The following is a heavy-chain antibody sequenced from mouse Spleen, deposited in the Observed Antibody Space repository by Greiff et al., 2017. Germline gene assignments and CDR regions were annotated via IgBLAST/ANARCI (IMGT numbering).Heavy chain of an antibody. CDR3: TRAYYGNYWFAY. J-gene: IGHJ3*01. Sequence: DVKLVESGGGLVQPGGSLKLSCATSGFTFSDYYMYWVRQTPEKRLEWVATISNGGVSTYYPDNVKGRFTISRDNAKNTLYLQMSSLKSEDTAMYYCTRAYYGNYWFAYWGQGTLVTVSA. CDR2: ISNGGVST. D-gene: IGHD2-10*01. CDR1: GFTFSDYY. V-gene: IGHV5-12*02.